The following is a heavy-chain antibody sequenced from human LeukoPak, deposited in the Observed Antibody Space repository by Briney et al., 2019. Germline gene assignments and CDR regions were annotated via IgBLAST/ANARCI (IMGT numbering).Heavy chain of an antibody. V-gene: IGHV3-30*02. CDR1: EFTFSNYA. J-gene: IGHJ6*03. D-gene: IGHD3-3*01. Sequence: GGSLRLSCAASEFTFSNYAMSWVRQAPGKGLEWVAFIRYDGSNKYYADSVKGRFTISRDNSKNTLYLQMNSLRAEDAAVYYCAKEGYYDFWSGYYYYYYMDVWGKGTTVTVSS. CDR3: AKEGYYDFWSGYYYYYYMDV. CDR2: IRYDGSNK.